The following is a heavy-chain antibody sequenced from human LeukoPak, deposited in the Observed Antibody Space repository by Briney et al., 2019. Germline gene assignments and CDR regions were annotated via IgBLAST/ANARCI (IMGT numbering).Heavy chain of an antibody. J-gene: IGHJ4*02. V-gene: IGHV3-23*01. Sequence: GGSLRLSCAASRFTFSNYAMRWVRQAPGKGLEWVSGISGSGVTTYYADSVKGRFTISRDNSKNTLFLQVNSLRAEDTAVYYCARRSSRNSFYFDYWGQGTLVTASS. CDR3: ARRSSRNSFYFDY. CDR2: ISGSGVTT. CDR1: RFTFSNYA. D-gene: IGHD1-26*01.